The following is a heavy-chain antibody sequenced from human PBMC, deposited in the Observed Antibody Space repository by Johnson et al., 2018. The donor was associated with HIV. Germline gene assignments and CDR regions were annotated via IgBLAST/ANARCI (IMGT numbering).Heavy chain of an antibody. CDR2: ISYDGSHQ. J-gene: IGHJ3*02. CDR1: GFSFSSYG. D-gene: IGHD6-6*01. Sequence: QVQLVESGGGVVQPGKSLRLSCVASGFSFSSYGMHWVRQAPGKGLEWVALISYDGSHQYYADSVKGRFTISRDNSKNTLYLQMNSLRADDTAVYYCARDRSPVYSSSSSPFDAFDIWGQGTRVTVAS. V-gene: IGHV3-30*03. CDR3: ARDRSPVYSSSSSPFDAFDI.